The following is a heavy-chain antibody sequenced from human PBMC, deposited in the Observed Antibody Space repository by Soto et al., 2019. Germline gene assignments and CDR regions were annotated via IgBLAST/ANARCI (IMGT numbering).Heavy chain of an antibody. D-gene: IGHD2-15*01. Sequence: QVQLVESGGGVVQPGRSLRLSCAASGFTFSSYGMHWVRQAPGKGLEWVAVISYDGSHKYYADSVKGRFTISRDNSKNTQFLQMNSLRTEDTAVYYCAKSGYCSGGNCYWYFDLWGRGTLVTVSS. CDR2: ISYDGSHK. CDR1: GFTFSSYG. CDR3: AKSGYCSGGNCYWYFDL. V-gene: IGHV3-30*18. J-gene: IGHJ2*01.